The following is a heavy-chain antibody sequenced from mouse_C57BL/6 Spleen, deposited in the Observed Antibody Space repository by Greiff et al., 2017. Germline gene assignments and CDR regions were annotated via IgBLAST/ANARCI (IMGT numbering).Heavy chain of an antibody. J-gene: IGHJ4*01. CDR2: ISDGGSYT. CDR1: GFTFSSYA. V-gene: IGHV5-4*01. D-gene: IGHD1-1*01. CDR3: ARDSGSRYAMDY. Sequence: EVKLVESGGGLVKPGGSLKLSCAASGFTFSSYAMSWVRQTPEKRLEWVATISDGGSYTYYPDNVKGRFTISRDNAKNNLYLQMSHLKSEDTAMYYCARDSGSRYAMDYWGQGTSVTVSS.